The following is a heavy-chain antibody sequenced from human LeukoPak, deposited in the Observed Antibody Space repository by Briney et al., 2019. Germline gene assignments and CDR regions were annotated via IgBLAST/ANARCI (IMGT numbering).Heavy chain of an antibody. Sequence: SETLSLTCTVSGGSISRGGYYWSWIRQHPGKGLEWIGYIYYSGSTYYNPSLKSRVTISVDTSKNQFSLKLSSVTAADTAVYYCARLRVVPAAMRFDYWGQGTLVTVSS. CDR1: GGSISRGGYY. D-gene: IGHD2-2*01. CDR2: IYYSGST. V-gene: IGHV4-31*03. J-gene: IGHJ4*02. CDR3: ARLRVVPAAMRFDY.